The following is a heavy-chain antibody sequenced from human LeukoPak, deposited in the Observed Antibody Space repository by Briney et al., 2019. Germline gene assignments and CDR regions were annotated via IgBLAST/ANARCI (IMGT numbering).Heavy chain of an antibody. Sequence: GGSHRLSCAASGFTFSDCDMSWVRQAPGKGLEWVSAIGSDGNKHYSESVKGRFAISRDNSKNTLFLQMSSLRAEDTALYYCAKDLQYCVAMDVWGQGTTVTVSS. CDR2: IGSDGNK. J-gene: IGHJ6*02. D-gene: IGHD2-8*02. CDR1: GFTFSDCD. CDR3: AKDLQYCVAMDV. V-gene: IGHV3-23*01.